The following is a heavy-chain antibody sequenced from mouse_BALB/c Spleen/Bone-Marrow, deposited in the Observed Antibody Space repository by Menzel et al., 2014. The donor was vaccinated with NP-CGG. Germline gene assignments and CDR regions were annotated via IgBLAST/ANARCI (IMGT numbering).Heavy chain of an antibody. J-gene: IGHJ3*01. CDR3: ARDWTIPFAY. V-gene: IGHV1-4*01. Sequence: VQLQQSGAELARPGASVKTSCKASGYTFTSYTMHWVKQRPGQGLEWIGYINPSSGYTNYNQKFKDKATLTADKSSSTAYMQLSSLTSEDSAVYCCARDWTIPFAYWGQGTLVTVSA. CDR2: INPSSGYT. D-gene: IGHD1-1*02. CDR1: GYTFTSYT.